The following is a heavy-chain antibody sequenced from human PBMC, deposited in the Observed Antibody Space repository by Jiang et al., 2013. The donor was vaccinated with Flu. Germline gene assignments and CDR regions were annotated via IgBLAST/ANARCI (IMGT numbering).Heavy chain of an antibody. CDR3: ARVATLRLGELSLGY. V-gene: IGHV1-8*01. CDR2: MNPNSGNT. J-gene: IGHJ4*02. D-gene: IGHD3-16*02. Sequence: TSYDINWVRQATGQGLEWMGWMNPNSGNTGYAQKFQGRVTMTRNTSISTAYMELSSLRSEDTAVYYCARVATLRLGELSLGYWGQGTLVTVSS. CDR1: TSYD.